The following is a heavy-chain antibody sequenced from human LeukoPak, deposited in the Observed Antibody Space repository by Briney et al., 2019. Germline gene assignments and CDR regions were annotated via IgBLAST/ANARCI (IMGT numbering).Heavy chain of an antibody. CDR2: ISNSDGST. Sequence: GGSLRLSCAASGFIFSNYAMSWVRQAPGKGLEWVSVISNSDGSTYYADSVKGRFTVSRDNSKNTLYLQINSLRGEDTAVYYCAKGKYSSGGVPDYWGQGTLVTVSS. CDR3: AKGKYSSGGVPDY. D-gene: IGHD6-19*01. J-gene: IGHJ4*02. CDR1: GFIFSNYA. V-gene: IGHV3-23*01.